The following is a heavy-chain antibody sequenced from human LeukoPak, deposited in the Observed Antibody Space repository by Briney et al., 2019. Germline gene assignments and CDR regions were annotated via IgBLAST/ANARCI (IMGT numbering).Heavy chain of an antibody. Sequence: SETLSLTCTVSGGSLNNSDYYWDWIRQPPGKGLEWIGGLYHSATTFSNLSLKSRVTISLDTSNNQFSLKLTSMTAADTAVYFCTRRTRLGPRVDYWGQGTLVTVSS. V-gene: IGHV4-39*07. CDR1: GGSLNNSDYY. CDR3: TRRTRLGPRVDY. J-gene: IGHJ4*02. CDR2: LYHSATT. D-gene: IGHD7-27*01.